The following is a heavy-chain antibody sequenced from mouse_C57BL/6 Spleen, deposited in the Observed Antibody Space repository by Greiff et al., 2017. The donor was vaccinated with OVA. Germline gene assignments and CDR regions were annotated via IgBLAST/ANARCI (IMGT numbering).Heavy chain of an antibody. V-gene: IGHV1-26*01. CDR1: GYTFTDYY. Sequence: EVKLQQSGPELVKPGASVKISCKASGYTFTDYYMNWVKQSHGKSLEWIGDINPNNGGTSYNQKFKGKATLTVDKSSSTAYMELRSLTSEDSAVYYCADGSSHLDYWGQGTTLTVSS. CDR2: INPNNGGT. J-gene: IGHJ2*01. CDR3: ADGSSHLDY. D-gene: IGHD1-1*01.